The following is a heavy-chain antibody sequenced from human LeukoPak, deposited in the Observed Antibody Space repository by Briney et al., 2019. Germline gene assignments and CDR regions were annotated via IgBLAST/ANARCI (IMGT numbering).Heavy chain of an antibody. V-gene: IGHV5-51*01. J-gene: IGHJ6*02. CDR3: ARQEDYYYYGMDV. Sequence: GESLKISCKGSGYNFTSYWIGWVRQMPGKGLEWMGIIYPGDSDTRYSPSFQGQVTISADKSISTAYLQWSSLKASDTAMYYCARQEDYYYYGMDVWGQGTTVTVSS. CDR1: GYNFTSYW. CDR2: IYPGDSDT.